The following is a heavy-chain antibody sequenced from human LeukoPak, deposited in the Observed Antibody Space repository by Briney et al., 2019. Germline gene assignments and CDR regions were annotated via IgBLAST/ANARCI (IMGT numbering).Heavy chain of an antibody. CDR3: AREFSSSWFDY. CDR2: INCNTGGT. CDR1: GYTFIGHY. V-gene: IGHV1-2*04. D-gene: IGHD3-22*01. Sequence: ASVQVSCKASGYTFIGHYMHWVRQAPGQGLEWMGWINCNTGGTNYAQNFQGWVRMTRDTSISIVYMELSRLRSDDTAVYYCAREFSSSWFDYWGQGTLVTVSS. J-gene: IGHJ4*02.